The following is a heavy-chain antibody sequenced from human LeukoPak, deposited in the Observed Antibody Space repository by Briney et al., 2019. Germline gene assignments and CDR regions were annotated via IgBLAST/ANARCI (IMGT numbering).Heavy chain of an antibody. CDR3: ARGGSGSYYYYFYYMDV. Sequence: PGRSLRLSCAASGFTFSSHAIHWVRQAPGKGLEWVAIISYDGSNKYHADSVKGRFTISRDNSKNTLFLQMNSLRAEGTAVYYCARGGSGSYYYYFYYMDVWGKGTTVTVSS. V-gene: IGHV3-30*01. CDR2: ISYDGSNK. CDR1: GFTFSSHA. D-gene: IGHD3-10*01. J-gene: IGHJ6*03.